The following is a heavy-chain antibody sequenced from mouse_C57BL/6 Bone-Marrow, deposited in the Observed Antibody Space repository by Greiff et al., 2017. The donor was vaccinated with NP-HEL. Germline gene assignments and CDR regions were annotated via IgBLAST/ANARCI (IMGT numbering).Heavy chain of an antibody. V-gene: IGHV1-59*01. Sequence: QVQLQQPGAELVRPGTSVKLSCKASGYTFTSYWMHWVKQRPGQGLEWIGVIDPSDSYTNYNQKIKGKATLTVDPSSSTAYMQLSSLTSEDSAVYYCARWDYWGQGTTLTVSS. J-gene: IGHJ2*01. CDR3: ARWDY. CDR1: GYTFTSYW. CDR2: IDPSDSYT.